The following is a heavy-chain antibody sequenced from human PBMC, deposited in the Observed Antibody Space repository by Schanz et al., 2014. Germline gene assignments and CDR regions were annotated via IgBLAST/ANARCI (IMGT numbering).Heavy chain of an antibody. CDR3: ARVRSGWNDGFDI. CDR1: GFTFSDYY. Sequence: QVQLVDSGGALVKPGGSLRLSCAASGFTFSDYYMSWIRQAPGKGPEWVSYISSGGSDTYYADSVQGRFTISRDNSKNTLYLQINSLRAEDTAVYYCARVRSGWNDGFDIWGQGTMVTVSS. V-gene: IGHV3-11*06. J-gene: IGHJ3*02. CDR2: ISSGGSDT. D-gene: IGHD6-19*01.